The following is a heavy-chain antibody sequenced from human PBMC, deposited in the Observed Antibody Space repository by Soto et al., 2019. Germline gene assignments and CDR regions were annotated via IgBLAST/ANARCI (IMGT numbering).Heavy chain of an antibody. V-gene: IGHV5-51*01. CDR3: ARQGKDGHNQGYGMDV. CDR2: TRPGDSET. Sequence: GESLTISCKGSGDSFNSYWIAWVRQMPGKGLEWMGITRPGDSETRYSPSFEGQVTISADKSISTAYLQWSSLKASDTAMYYCARQGKDGHNQGYGMDVWGQGTTVTVSS. J-gene: IGHJ6*02. CDR1: GDSFNSYW.